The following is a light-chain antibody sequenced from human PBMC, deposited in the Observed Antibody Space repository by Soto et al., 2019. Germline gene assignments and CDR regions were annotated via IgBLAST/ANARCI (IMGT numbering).Light chain of an antibody. CDR3: QQYNNYPRT. J-gene: IGKJ1*01. CDR1: QSVSTR. Sequence: DIQMTQSPSSLSASVGDRVTIICRASQSVSTRLAWYQQKPGKAPKVLIYDASSWAGGVPSRFSGSGSGTEFTLTISSLQPDDFATYYCQQYNNYPRTFGQGTKVDI. CDR2: DAS. V-gene: IGKV1-5*02.